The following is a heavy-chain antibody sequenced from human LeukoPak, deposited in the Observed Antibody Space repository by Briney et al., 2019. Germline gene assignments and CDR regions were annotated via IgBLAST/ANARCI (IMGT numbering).Heavy chain of an antibody. CDR1: GGSISSYY. D-gene: IGHD3-22*01. J-gene: IGHJ4*02. Sequence: PSETLSLTCTASGGSISSYYWNWIRQPPGKRLEWIGSIYYSGSTNYNPSLKSRVTISVDTSKNQFSLKLSSVTAADTAVYYCARGADSSGYYSIFYFDYWGQGTLVTVSS. CDR2: IYYSGST. V-gene: IGHV4-59*01. CDR3: ARGADSSGYYSIFYFDY.